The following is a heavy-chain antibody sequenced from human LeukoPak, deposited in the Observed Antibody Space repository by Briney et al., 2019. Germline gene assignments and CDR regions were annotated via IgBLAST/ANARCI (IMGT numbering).Heavy chain of an antibody. CDR1: GGSFSGYY. Sequence: SETLSLTCAVYGGSFSGYYWSWIRQPPGKGLEWIGEINHSGSTNYNPSLKSRVTISVDTSKNQFSLKLSSVTAADTAVYYCARGRQNGFWSGYYFGYFDYWGQGTLVTVSS. J-gene: IGHJ4*02. CDR2: INHSGST. CDR3: ARGRQNGFWSGYYFGYFDY. D-gene: IGHD3-3*01. V-gene: IGHV4-34*01.